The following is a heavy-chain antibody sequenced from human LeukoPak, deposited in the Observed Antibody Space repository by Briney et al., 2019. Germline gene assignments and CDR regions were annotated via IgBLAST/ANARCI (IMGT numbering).Heavy chain of an antibody. D-gene: IGHD1-26*01. Sequence: ASVKVSCKASGYTFTSYGISWVRQAPGQGLEWMGWISAYNGNTNYAQKLRGRVTMTTDTSTSTAYMELRSLRSDDTAVYYCAREVSKNSGYSGSYQPLGYWGQGTLVTVSS. V-gene: IGHV1-18*01. CDR1: GYTFTSYG. CDR3: AREVSKNSGYSGSYQPLGY. J-gene: IGHJ4*02. CDR2: ISAYNGNT.